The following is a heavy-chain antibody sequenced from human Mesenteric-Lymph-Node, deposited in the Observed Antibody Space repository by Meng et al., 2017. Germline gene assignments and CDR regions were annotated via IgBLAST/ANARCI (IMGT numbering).Heavy chain of an antibody. Sequence: GGSLRLSCAASGFTFSSYTMNWVRQAPGKGLEWVSSMADSNSYIYYADSVKGRFTISRDNSKNTLYLQMNSLRAEDTAVYYCARDRYCSGGSCYYYYYYGMDVWGQGTTVTVSS. D-gene: IGHD2-15*01. J-gene: IGHJ6*02. CDR2: MADSNSYI. CDR3: ARDRYCSGGSCYYYYYYGMDV. CDR1: GFTFSSYT. V-gene: IGHV3-21*01.